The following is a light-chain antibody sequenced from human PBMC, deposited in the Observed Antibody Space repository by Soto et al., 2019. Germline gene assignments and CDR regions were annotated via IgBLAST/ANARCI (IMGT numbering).Light chain of an antibody. CDR3: QQYNSNPLT. CDR2: KAS. Sequence: DIQMTQSPSTLSASVGDRVTITCRASQSISSWLAWYQQKPGKAPMLLIYKASSLESRVPSRFSGSGSGTEFTLTLSSLQPDDFATYYCQQYNSNPLTFGGGTKVEIK. CDR1: QSISSW. V-gene: IGKV1-5*03. J-gene: IGKJ4*01.